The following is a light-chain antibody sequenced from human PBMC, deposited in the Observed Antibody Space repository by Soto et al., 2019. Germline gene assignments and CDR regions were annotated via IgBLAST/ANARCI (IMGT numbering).Light chain of an antibody. Sequence: DIVMTQSPLSLPVTPGEPASISCRSSQSLLHSNGYKYLDWYLQKPGQSPQLLIYLGSNRASGVPDRFSGSGSGTDFTLKISRVEAEDVGVYYCMQALQTPLTFGPGT. CDR1: QSLLHSNGYKY. CDR2: LGS. CDR3: MQALQTPLT. J-gene: IGKJ3*01. V-gene: IGKV2-28*01.